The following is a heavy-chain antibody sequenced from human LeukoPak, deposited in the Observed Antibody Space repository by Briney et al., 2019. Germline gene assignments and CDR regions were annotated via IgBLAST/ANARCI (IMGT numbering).Heavy chain of an antibody. CDR1: GFTFSSYG. CDR2: ISYDGSNK. J-gene: IGHJ3*02. D-gene: IGHD1-26*01. V-gene: IGHV3-30*18. Sequence: GRSLRLSCAASGFTFSSYGMHWVRQAPGKGLEWVAVISYDGSNKYYADSVKGRFTISRDNSKNTLYLQMNSLRAEDTAVYYCAKDLNSGPRDIRGQGTMVTVSS. CDR3: AKDLNSGPRDI.